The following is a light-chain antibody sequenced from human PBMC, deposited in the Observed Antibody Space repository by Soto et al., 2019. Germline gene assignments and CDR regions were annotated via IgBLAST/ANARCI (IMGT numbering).Light chain of an antibody. CDR3: QQSFSFPVT. CDR1: QTITRY. Sequence: DIQMTQSPSSLSASVGDRVTITCRANQTITRYLNWYQQKPGTAPKLLIYAASSLQEGVPSRFRGSGYETAFTLTISNLQPEDFATYTTQQSFSFPVTFGQGTKLEIK. V-gene: IGKV1-39*01. CDR2: AAS. J-gene: IGKJ2*01.